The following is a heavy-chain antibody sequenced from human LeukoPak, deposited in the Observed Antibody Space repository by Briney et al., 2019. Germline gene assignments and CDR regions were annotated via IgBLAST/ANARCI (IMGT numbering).Heavy chain of an antibody. D-gene: IGHD1-26*01. Sequence: ASVKVSCKASGFTFTVYNIHWVRQAPGQGLEWMGWINPNNGGTNYAQKFQGRVTMTRDTSISTAYMELSRLRSDDTAVYYCAFSSYYLQGNYYYMDVWGKGTTVTVSS. V-gene: IGHV1-2*02. J-gene: IGHJ6*03. CDR1: GFTFTVYN. CDR3: AFSSYYLQGNYYYMDV. CDR2: INPNNGGT.